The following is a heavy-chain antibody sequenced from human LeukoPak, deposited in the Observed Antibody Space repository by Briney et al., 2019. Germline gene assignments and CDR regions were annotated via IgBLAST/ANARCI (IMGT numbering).Heavy chain of an antibody. J-gene: IGHJ4*02. CDR3: ATDLMGGGYSGHDLIDY. V-gene: IGHV1-24*01. D-gene: IGHD5-12*01. CDR1: GYTLTELS. Sequence: ASVKVSCKVSGYTLTELSMHWVRQAPGKGLEWMGGFDPEDGETIYAQKFQGRVTMTEDTSTDTAYMELSSLRSEDTAVYYCATDLMGGGYSGHDLIDYWGQGTLVTVSS. CDR2: FDPEDGET.